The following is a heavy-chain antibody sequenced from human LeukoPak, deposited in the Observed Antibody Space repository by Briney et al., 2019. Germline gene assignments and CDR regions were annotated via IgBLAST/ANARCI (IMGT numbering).Heavy chain of an antibody. CDR3: ATKVWGSYRRRTDLYFDN. D-gene: IGHD3-16*02. J-gene: IGHJ4*02. CDR2: ISAYNGNT. Sequence: GVSVKVSCKPSGYTFTNYGISWVRQAPGQGLEWMGWISAYNGNTNYAQKFQGRVTMTTDTSSTTAYMELWSLRYDDTAVYYCATKVWGSYRRRTDLYFDNWGQGTLVTVSS. V-gene: IGHV1-18*01. CDR1: GYTFTNYG.